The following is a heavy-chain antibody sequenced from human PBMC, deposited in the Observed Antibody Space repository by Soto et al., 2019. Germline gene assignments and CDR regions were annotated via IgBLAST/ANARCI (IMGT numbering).Heavy chain of an antibody. CDR2: IKQDGSEK. J-gene: IGHJ3*02. V-gene: IGHV3-7*03. CDR1: GFTFSSYW. D-gene: IGHD7-27*01. Sequence: GGSLRLSCAASGFTFSSYWMSWVRQAPGKGLEWVANIKQDGSEKYYVDSVKGRFTISRDNAKNSLYLQTNSLRAEDTAVYYCARDPAGTGDDAFDIWGQGTMVTVSS. CDR3: ARDPAGTGDDAFDI.